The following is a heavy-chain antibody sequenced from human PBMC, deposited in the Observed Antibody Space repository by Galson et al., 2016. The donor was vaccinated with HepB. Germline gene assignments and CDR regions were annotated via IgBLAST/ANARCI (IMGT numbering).Heavy chain of an antibody. CDR3: ARGSFWSGQLIRNYYGMDV. CDR1: GFTFTSYA. CDR2: ISYDGSNK. Sequence: SLRLSCAASGFTFTSYAMHWVRQAPGKGLEWVAVISYDGSNKYYADSVKGRFTISRDNSKNTLYLQMNSLRAEDTAVYYCARGSFWSGQLIRNYYGMDVWGKGTTVTVSS. J-gene: IGHJ6*04. D-gene: IGHD3-3*01. V-gene: IGHV3-30-3*01.